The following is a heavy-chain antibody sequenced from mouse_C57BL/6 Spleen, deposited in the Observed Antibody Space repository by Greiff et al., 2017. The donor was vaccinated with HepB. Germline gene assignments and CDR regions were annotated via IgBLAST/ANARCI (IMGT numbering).Heavy chain of an antibody. CDR2: IYPRSGNT. D-gene: IGHD4-1*01. CDR3: ARRGGTESYFDY. Sequence: VMLVESGAELARPGASVKLSCKASGYTFTSYGISWVKQRTGQGLEWIGEIYPRSGNTYYNEKFKGKATLTADKSSSTAYMELRSLTSEDSAVYFCARRGGTESYFDYWGQGTTLTVSS. CDR1: GYTFTSYG. V-gene: IGHV1-81*01. J-gene: IGHJ2*01.